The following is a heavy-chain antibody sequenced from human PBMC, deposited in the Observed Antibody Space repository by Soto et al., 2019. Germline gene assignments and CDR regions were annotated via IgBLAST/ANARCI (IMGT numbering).Heavy chain of an antibody. D-gene: IGHD1-7*01. J-gene: IGHJ6*02. CDR3: AKDGANNWNYHRPDRYGMDV. CDR2: ISYDGSNK. V-gene: IGHV3-30*18. Sequence: GGSLRLSCAASGFTFSSYGMHWVRQAPGKGLEWVAVISYDGSNKYYADSVKGRFTISRDNSKNTLYLQMNSLRAEDTAVYYCAKDGANNWNYHRPDRYGMDVWGQGTTVTVSS. CDR1: GFTFSSYG.